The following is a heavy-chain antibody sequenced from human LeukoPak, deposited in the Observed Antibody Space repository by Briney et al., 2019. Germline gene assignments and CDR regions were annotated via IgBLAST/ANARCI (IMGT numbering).Heavy chain of an antibody. CDR3: PRGYEVRGVTTPPFDY. Sequence: GGSLRLSCAASGFTFSSYAMHWVRQAPGKGLEWVAVISYDGSNKYHADSVKGRFTISRDNSKNTLYLQMNSLRTEDTAVYYCPRGYEVRGVTTPPFDYWGQGTLVTVSS. V-gene: IGHV3-30-3*01. CDR1: GFTFSSYA. J-gene: IGHJ4*02. D-gene: IGHD3-10*01. CDR2: ISYDGSNK.